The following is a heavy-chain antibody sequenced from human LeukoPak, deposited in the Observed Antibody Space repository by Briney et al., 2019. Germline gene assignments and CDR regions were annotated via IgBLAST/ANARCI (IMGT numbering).Heavy chain of an antibody. D-gene: IGHD3-22*01. CDR2: IKSKTDGGTT. J-gene: IGHJ4*02. CDR3: TTDEAAAYYYDSSGYPTPDY. Sequence: GGSLTLSCAASGFTFSNAWMSWVRQAPGKGLEWVGRIKSKTDGGTTDYAAPVKGRFTISRDDSKNTLYLQMNSLKTEDTAVYYCTTDEAAAYYYDSSGYPTPDYWGQGTLVTVSS. CDR1: GFTFSNAW. V-gene: IGHV3-15*01.